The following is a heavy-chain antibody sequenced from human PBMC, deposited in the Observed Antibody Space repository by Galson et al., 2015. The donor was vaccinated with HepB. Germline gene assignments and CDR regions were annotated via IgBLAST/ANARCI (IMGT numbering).Heavy chain of an antibody. V-gene: IGHV1-2*06. CDR3: ARDERSSWYEFDY. Sequence: SVKVSCKASGYTFTGYYMHWVRQAPGQGLEWMGRINPNSGGTNYAQKFQGRVTMTRDTSISTAYMELSRLRSDDTAVYYCARDERSSWYEFDYWGQGTLVTVSS. D-gene: IGHD6-13*01. J-gene: IGHJ4*02. CDR1: GYTFTGYY. CDR2: INPNSGGT.